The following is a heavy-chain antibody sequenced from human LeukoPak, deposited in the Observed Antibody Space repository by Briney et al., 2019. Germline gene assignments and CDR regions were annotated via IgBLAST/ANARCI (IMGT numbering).Heavy chain of an antibody. D-gene: IGHD4-17*01. J-gene: IGHJ4*02. CDR1: GGSISSNNYY. Sequence: PSETLSLTCSVSGGSISSNNYYWGWIRQPPGKGLEWIGSIYYSGSTYYNPSLKSRVTFSVDTSKNQFSLKLSSVTAADTAVYYCAREDFGDSLDYWGQGTLVTVSS. CDR3: AREDFGDSLDY. CDR2: IYYSGST. V-gene: IGHV4-39*07.